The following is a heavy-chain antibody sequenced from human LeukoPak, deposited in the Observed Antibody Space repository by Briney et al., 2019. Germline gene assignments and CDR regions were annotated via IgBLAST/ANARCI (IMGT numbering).Heavy chain of an antibody. V-gene: IGHV4-59*01. CDR2: IYYSGST. CDR3: ARFPPGIAVAGTRGGAFDI. J-gene: IGHJ3*02. D-gene: IGHD6-19*01. Sequence: SETLSLTCTVSGGSISSYYWSWIRQPPGKGLEWIGYIYYSGSTNYNPSLKSRVTISVDTSKNQFSLKLSSVTAADTAVYYCARFPPGIAVAGTRGGAFDIWGQGTMVTVSS. CDR1: GGSISSYY.